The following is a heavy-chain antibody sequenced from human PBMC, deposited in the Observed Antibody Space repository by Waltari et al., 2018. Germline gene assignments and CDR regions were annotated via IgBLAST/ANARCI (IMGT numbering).Heavy chain of an antibody. D-gene: IGHD3-22*01. CDR1: GGTFSSYA. CDR3: ARDKKHYDSSGYSLDWYFDL. V-gene: IGHV3-30*04. Sequence: QVQLVQSGAEVKKPGSSVKVSCKASGGTFSSYAISWVRQAPGKGLEWVAVISYDGSNKYYADSVKGRFTISRDNSKNTLYLQMNSLRAEDTAVYYCARDKKHYDSSGYSLDWYFDLWGRGTLVTVSS. CDR2: ISYDGSNK. J-gene: IGHJ2*01.